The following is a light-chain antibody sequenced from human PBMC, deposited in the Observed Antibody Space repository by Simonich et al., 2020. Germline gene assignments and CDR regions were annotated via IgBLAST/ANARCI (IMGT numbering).Light chain of an antibody. V-gene: IGLV2-14*01. CDR2: DVS. J-gene: IGLJ3*02. CDR3: SSYTSSSTWV. Sequence: QSALTQPASVSGSPGQSITISCTGTSSDVGGYNYVSWYQQHQGKAPKLMISDVSKRPSGVSNRFSCSKSGNTASLTISGLQAEDEADYYCSSYTSSSTWVFGGGTKLTVL. CDR1: SSDVGGYNY.